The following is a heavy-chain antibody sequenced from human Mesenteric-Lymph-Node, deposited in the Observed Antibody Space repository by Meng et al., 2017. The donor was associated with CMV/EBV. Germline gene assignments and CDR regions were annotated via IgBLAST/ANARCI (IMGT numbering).Heavy chain of an antibody. CDR2: ISGTGSTI. V-gene: IGHV3-48*03. D-gene: IGHD2-2*01. CDR3: ARALLGYCSSASCYVRYGMDV. J-gene: IGHJ6*02. Sequence: GSLRLSCADSGSTFSSNEMNWVRQAPGKGLEWVSYISGTGSTIFYADSVKGRFTISRDNAKNSLYLQMNSLRAEDTAVYYCARALLGYCSSASCYVRYGMDVWGQGTTVTVSS. CDR1: GSTFSSNE.